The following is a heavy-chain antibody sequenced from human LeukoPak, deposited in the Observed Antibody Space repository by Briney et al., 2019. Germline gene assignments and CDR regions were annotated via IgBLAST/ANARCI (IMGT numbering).Heavy chain of an antibody. D-gene: IGHD1-26*01. J-gene: IGHJ5*02. CDR1: GASFSGYS. CDR2: FSHTGSP. V-gene: IGHV4-34*01. CDR3: AKSGSYWIFWFDP. Sequence: PSETLSLTCAISGASFSGYSWTWIRQPPGKGLEWIGEFSHTGSPIYNPSLKSRVNISIDTSKNQFSLRLTSVTAADTAVYYCAKSGSYWIFWFDPWGQGTLVTVSS.